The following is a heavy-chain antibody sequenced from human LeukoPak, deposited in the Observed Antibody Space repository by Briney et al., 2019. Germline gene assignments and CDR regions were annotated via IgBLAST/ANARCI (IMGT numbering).Heavy chain of an antibody. CDR3: ARKYCSSIRCYDYFDY. V-gene: IGHV4-4*09. D-gene: IGHD2-2*01. J-gene: IGHJ4*02. CDR2: IHTSGST. Sequence: SETLSLTCAVSGGSISSYYWSWIRQPPGKGLEWIGNIHTSGSTNYNLSLKSRVTISVDTPKNQFSPKLSSVTAADTAVYYCARKYCSSIRCYDYFDYWGQGTLVTVSS. CDR1: GGSISSYY.